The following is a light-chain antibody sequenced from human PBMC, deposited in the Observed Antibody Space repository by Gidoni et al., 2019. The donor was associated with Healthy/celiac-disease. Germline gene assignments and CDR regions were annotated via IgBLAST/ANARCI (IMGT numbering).Light chain of an antibody. Sequence: QSVLTQPPSVSGAPGQRVTISCTGSSSNIGAGYDVHWYQQLPGTAPKLLIYGNSKRPSGVPDRFSGSKSGTSASLAITGLQAEEEADYYCQSYDSSLSGSGVFGGGTKLTVL. J-gene: IGLJ2*01. V-gene: IGLV1-40*01. CDR1: SSNIGAGYD. CDR2: GNS. CDR3: QSYDSSLSGSGV.